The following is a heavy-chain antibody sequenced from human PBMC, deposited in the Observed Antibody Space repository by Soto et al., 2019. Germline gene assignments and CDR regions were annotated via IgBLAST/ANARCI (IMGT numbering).Heavy chain of an antibody. J-gene: IGHJ4*02. D-gene: IGHD2-15*01. CDR1: GGSISSYY. CDR3: ARANVGPPGGGSWIMPFDF. Sequence: PSETLSLTCTVSGGSISSYYWSWIRQSAGQGLEWIGRIYPGGSTNYNPSLKSRVTMSADTSKNQFSLRLTSVTAADTAVYYCARANVGPPGGGSWIMPFDFWGQGTLVTV. CDR2: IYPGGST. V-gene: IGHV4-4*07.